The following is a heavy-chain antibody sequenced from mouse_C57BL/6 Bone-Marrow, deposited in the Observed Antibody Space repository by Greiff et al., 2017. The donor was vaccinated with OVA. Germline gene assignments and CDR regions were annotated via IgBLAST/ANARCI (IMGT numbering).Heavy chain of an antibody. V-gene: IGHV1-81*01. D-gene: IGHD1-1*01. J-gene: IGHJ1*03. Sequence: QVHVKQSGAELARPGASVKLSCKASGYTFTSYGMSWVQQSTGQGLEWIGVIYPRTGNTYYNEKFKGKATLTADKSSSPAYMELRSLTSEDSAVDFCARFITTPIWYFDVWGTGTTVTVSS. CDR2: IYPRTGNT. CDR3: ARFITTPIWYFDV. CDR1: GYTFTSYG.